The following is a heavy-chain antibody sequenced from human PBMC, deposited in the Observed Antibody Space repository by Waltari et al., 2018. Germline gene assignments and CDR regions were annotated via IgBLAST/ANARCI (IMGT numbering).Heavy chain of an antibody. J-gene: IGHJ3*02. Sequence: QVQLVQSGAEVKKPGASVKVSCKASGYTFTSYEINWVRRAPGQGLEWMGWMNPNSGNTGYAQKFQGRVTMTRNTSISTAYMELSSLRSEDTAVYYCARGLLNSGYDDAFDIWGQGTMVTVSS. CDR1: GYTFTSYE. CDR3: ARGLLNSGYDDAFDI. CDR2: MNPNSGNT. V-gene: IGHV1-8*01. D-gene: IGHD5-12*01.